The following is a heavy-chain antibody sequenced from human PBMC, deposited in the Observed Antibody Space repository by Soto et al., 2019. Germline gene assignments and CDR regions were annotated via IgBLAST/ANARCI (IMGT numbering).Heavy chain of an antibody. Sequence: GGSLRLSCAASGFTFSSYWMHWVRQAPGKGLVWVSRINSDGSSTSYADSVKGRFTISRDNAKNTLYLQMNSLRAEDTAVYYCARGGVDTAMVVLDYWGQGTLVTVSS. D-gene: IGHD5-18*01. CDR3: ARGGVDTAMVVLDY. CDR2: INSDGSST. J-gene: IGHJ4*02. CDR1: GFTFSSYW. V-gene: IGHV3-74*01.